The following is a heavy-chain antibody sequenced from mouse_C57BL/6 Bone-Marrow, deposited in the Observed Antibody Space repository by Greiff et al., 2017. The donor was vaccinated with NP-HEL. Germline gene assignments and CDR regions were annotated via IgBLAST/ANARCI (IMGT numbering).Heavy chain of an antibody. V-gene: IGHV1-76*01. CDR2: IYPGSGNT. D-gene: IGHD2-4*01. CDR1: GYTFTDYY. Sequence: VQLKQSGAELVRPGASVKLSCKASGYTFTDYYINWVKQRPGQGLEWIARIYPGSGNTYYNEKFKGKATLTAEKSSSTAYMQLSSLTSEDSAVYFCARSVYDYDGGYFDYWGQGTTLTVSS. CDR3: ARSVYDYDGGYFDY. J-gene: IGHJ2*01.